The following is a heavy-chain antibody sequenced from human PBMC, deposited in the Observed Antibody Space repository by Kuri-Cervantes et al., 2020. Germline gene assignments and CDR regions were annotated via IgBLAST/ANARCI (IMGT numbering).Heavy chain of an antibody. V-gene: IGHV3-30*01. CDR2: ISNHGRQK. CDR3: ARDEVATKNAFDI. J-gene: IGHJ3*02. D-gene: IGHD5-12*01. Sequence: GGSLRLSCAASGFTFSTYATHWVRQTPGKGLEWVSVISNHGRQKYYADSVKGRFTISRDDSKNTLYLQMNSLRAEDTAVYYCARDEVATKNAFDIWGQGTMVTVSS. CDR1: GFTFSTYA.